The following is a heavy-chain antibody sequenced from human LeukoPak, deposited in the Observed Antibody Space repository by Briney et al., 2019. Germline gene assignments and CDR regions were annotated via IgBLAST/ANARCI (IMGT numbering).Heavy chain of an antibody. Sequence: GGSLRLSCAASGFTFSGSAMSWVRQAPGKGLEWVSSISSTSSYIYYVDSVKGRFTISRDNAKNSLYLQMNSLRAEDTAVYYCARVYGSIYYYHGMDVWGQGTTVTVSS. CDR3: ARVYGSIYYYHGMDV. CDR1: GFTFSGSA. J-gene: IGHJ6*02. V-gene: IGHV3-21*01. D-gene: IGHD4-23*01. CDR2: ISSTSSYI.